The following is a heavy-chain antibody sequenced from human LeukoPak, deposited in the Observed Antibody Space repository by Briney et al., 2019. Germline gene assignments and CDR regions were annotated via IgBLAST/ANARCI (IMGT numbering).Heavy chain of an antibody. CDR3: ARGAFDRLEYSSYRSFDY. V-gene: IGHV1-69*01. CDR2: IIPIFGTA. D-gene: IGHD6-6*01. CDR1: GGTFSSYA. Sequence: SVKVSCKASGGTFSSYAISWVRQAPGQGLEWMGGIIPIFGTANYAQKFQGRVTITADESTSTAYMELSSLRSEDTAVYYCARGAFDRLEYSSYRSFDYWGQGTLVAVSS. J-gene: IGHJ4*02.